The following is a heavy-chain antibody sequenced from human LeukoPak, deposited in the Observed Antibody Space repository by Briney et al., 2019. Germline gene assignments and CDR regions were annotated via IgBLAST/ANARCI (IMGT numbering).Heavy chain of an antibody. D-gene: IGHD7-27*01. Sequence: GGSLRLSCSASGFTLSSYTMHWVRQAPGKGLEYVSAVSSNGGSTYYADPVKGRFTISRDNSKNTLFLQMSSLIPEDTAVYYCVTALGKNAFDIWGQGTMVTVSS. V-gene: IGHV3-64D*06. J-gene: IGHJ3*02. CDR2: VSSNGGST. CDR1: GFTLSSYT. CDR3: VTALGKNAFDI.